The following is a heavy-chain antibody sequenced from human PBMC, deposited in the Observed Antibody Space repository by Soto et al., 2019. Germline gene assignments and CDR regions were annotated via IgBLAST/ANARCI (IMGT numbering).Heavy chain of an antibody. Sequence: GASVKVSCKASGYTFTSYGISWVRQAPGQGLEWMGWISAYNGNTNYAQKLQGRVTMTTDTSTSTAYMELRSLRSDDTAMYYCARSSGPNYYFVMDVWGQGTTVTVSS. V-gene: IGHV1-18*01. CDR2: ISAYNGNT. CDR3: ARSSGPNYYFVMDV. D-gene: IGHD2-15*01. J-gene: IGHJ6*02. CDR1: GYTFTSYG.